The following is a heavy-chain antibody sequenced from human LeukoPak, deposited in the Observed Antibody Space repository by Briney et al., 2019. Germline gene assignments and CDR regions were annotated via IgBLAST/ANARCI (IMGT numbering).Heavy chain of an antibody. V-gene: IGHV4-34*01. CDR1: GASISTGGYY. CDR3: ARGRQITRWFDP. CDR2: INHSGST. J-gene: IGHJ5*02. Sequence: SETLSLTCTFSGASISTGGYYWTWIRQPPGKGLEWIGEINHSGSTNYNPSLKSRVTISVDTSKNQFSLKLSSVTAADTAVYYCARGRQITRWFDPWGQGTLVTVSS.